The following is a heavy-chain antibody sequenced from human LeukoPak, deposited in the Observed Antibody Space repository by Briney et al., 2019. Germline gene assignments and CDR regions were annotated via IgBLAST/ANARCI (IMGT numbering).Heavy chain of an antibody. CDR3: AREYYYDSSGYFNWFDP. CDR1: GFTFSSYG. D-gene: IGHD3-22*01. V-gene: IGHV3-23*01. CDR2: ISGSGGST. J-gene: IGHJ5*02. Sequence: GGSLRLSCAASGFTFSSYGMSWVRQAPGKGLEWVSAISGSGGSTYYADSVKGRFTISRDNSKNTLYLQMNSLRAEDTAVYYCAREYYYDSSGYFNWFDPWGQGTLVTVSS.